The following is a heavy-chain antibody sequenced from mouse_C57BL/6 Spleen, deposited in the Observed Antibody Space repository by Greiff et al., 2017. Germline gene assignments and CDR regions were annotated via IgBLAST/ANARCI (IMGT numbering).Heavy chain of an antibody. D-gene: IGHD2-4*01. CDR2: ISYDGSH. CDR1: GYSITSGYY. J-gene: IGHJ2*01. Sequence: EVKLQESGPGLVKPSQSLSLTCSVTGYSITSGYYWNWIRQFPGNKLEWMGYISYDGSHNYNPSLKNRISITRDTTKNQFFLKLNSVTPEDTATYYCARGFYDYDVGFDYWGQGTTLTVSS. V-gene: IGHV3-6*01. CDR3: ARGFYDYDVGFDY.